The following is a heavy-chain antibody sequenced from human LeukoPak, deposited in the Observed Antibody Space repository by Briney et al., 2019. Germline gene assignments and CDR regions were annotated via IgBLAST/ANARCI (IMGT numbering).Heavy chain of an antibody. D-gene: IGHD3-10*01. CDR1: GFTFDDYA. CDR3: AVGLMVIDY. V-gene: IGHV3-43*02. J-gene: IGHJ4*02. CDR2: ISGDGGST. Sequence: GGSLRLSCAASGFTFDDYAMHWVRQAPGKGLEWVSLISGDGGSTYYADSVKGRFTISRDNGKNSLYLQMNSLRTEDTALYYCAVGLMVIDYWGQGTLVTVSS.